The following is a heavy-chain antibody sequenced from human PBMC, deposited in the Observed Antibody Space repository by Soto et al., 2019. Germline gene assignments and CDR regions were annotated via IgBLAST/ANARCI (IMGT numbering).Heavy chain of an antibody. CDR3: ARVPPDWVETSEGLWFDV. J-gene: IGHJ4*02. CDR2: IHXRGSH. Sequence: TVSVTHTVSGGYNRRRSYYWTRNSQHPREGLEWIGYIHXRGSHYYNRSLKSRVTSSVDTSKNECSLKVSSVTAADTTVYYCARVPPDWVETSEGLWFDVGGQAALVTVSS. D-gene: IGHD2-21*02. CDR1: GGYNRRRSYY. V-gene: IGHV4-31*03.